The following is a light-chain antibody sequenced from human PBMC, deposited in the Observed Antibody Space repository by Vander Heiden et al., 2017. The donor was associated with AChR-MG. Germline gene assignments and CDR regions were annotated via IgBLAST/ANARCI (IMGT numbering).Light chain of an antibody. V-gene: IGKV3-11*01. CDR3: QQRSAWFFT. CDR1: QSVSSY. J-gene: IGKJ3*01. Sequence: EIVLTQSPATLSLSPGERATLSCRASQSVSSYLAWYQQKPGQAPRLLIYDASNRATGIPARFTGSGSGTDFTLTIISLEPEDFAVYYCQQRSAWFFTFGHGTKVDLK. CDR2: DAS.